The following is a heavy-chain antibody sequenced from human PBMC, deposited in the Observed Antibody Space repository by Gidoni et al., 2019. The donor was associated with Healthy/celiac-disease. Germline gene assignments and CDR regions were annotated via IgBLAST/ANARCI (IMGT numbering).Heavy chain of an antibody. CDR2: IKSKTDGGTT. CDR3: TTGSIVGATGYDYYYYGMDV. D-gene: IGHD1-26*01. J-gene: IGHJ6*02. Sequence: EVQLVESGGGLVKPGGSLRLSCAASGFTFSNAWMSWVRQAPGKGLEWVGRIKSKTDGGTTDYAAPVKGRFTISRDDSKNTLYLQMNSLKTEDTAVYYCTTGSIVGATGYDYYYYGMDVWGQGTTVTVSS. CDR1: GFTFSNAW. V-gene: IGHV3-15*01.